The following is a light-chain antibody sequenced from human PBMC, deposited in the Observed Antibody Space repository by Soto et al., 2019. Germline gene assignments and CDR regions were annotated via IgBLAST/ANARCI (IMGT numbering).Light chain of an antibody. CDR1: QSISSN. V-gene: IGKV3-15*01. CDR3: QQYNNWLT. J-gene: IGKJ1*01. CDR2: DAS. Sequence: EIVMTQSPATLSVSPGERATLSCRASQSISSNLAWYQQKPGQGPRLLIYDASTRATGIPARFSGSGSGTDFTLTISSLQSEDFAVYYCQQYNNWLTFGQGTKV.